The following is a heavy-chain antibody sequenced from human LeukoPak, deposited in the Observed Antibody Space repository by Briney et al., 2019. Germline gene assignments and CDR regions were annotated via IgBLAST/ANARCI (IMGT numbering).Heavy chain of an antibody. Sequence: PSETLSLTCAVYGGSFSGYYWSWIRQPPGKGLEWIGEINHSGSTNYNPSLKSRVTISVDTSKNQFSLKLSSVTAADTAVYYCARRPYYYGSGSRYYFDYWGQGTLVTVSS. J-gene: IGHJ4*02. CDR2: INHSGST. CDR1: GGSFSGYY. CDR3: ARRPYYYGSGSRYYFDY. D-gene: IGHD3-10*01. V-gene: IGHV4-34*01.